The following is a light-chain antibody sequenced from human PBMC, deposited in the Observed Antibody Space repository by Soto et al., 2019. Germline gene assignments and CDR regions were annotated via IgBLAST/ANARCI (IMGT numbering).Light chain of an antibody. CDR3: QRRYITPFT. J-gene: IGKJ3*01. CDR2: AAS. Sequence: DIQMTQSPSSLSTSVGDRVTLTCRASQNISNYLNWYQQKPGKAPKLLIYAASSLQSGVLSSFSGSGSGTDFTLTISSLQPEYFATDYFQRRYITPFTFGTGTKVDIK. CDR1: QNISNY. V-gene: IGKV1-39*01.